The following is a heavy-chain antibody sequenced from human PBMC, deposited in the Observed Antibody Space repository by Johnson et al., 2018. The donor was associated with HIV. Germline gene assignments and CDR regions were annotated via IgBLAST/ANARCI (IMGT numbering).Heavy chain of an antibody. CDR2: IKSKTDGGTT. CDR1: GITFSDTW. J-gene: IGHJ3*02. Sequence: VQVVESGGGLVQAGGSLRLSCAASGITFSDTWMNWVRQAPGKGLEWVGRIKSKTDGGTTDYAAPVKGRFTISRDDSKNTLYLQMNSLKTEDTAVYYCARGDGSSLDAFDIWGQGTILTVSS. V-gene: IGHV3-15*01. CDR3: ARGDGSSLDAFDI. D-gene: IGHD2-15*01.